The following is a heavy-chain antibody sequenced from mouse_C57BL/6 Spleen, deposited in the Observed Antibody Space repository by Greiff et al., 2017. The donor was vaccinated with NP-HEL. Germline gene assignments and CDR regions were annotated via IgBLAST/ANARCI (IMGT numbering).Heavy chain of an antibody. V-gene: IGHV1-69*01. CDR3: ATSNYGFFAY. J-gene: IGHJ3*01. CDR1: GYTFTSYW. D-gene: IGHD2-5*01. CDR2: IDPSDSYT. Sequence: QVQLQQPGAELVMPGASVKLSCKASGYTFTSYWMHWVKQRPGQGLEWIGEIDPSDSYTNYNQKFKGKSTLTVDKSSSTAYMQLSSLTSEDSAVYYCATSNYGFFAYWGQGTLVTVSA.